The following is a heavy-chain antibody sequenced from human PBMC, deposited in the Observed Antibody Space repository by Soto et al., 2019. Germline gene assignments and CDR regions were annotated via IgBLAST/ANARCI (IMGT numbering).Heavy chain of an antibody. V-gene: IGHV3-74*01. CDR3: ARAGWYRFDY. D-gene: IGHD2-15*01. CDR1: GFTFGSYW. J-gene: IGHJ4*02. CDR2: INSDGSTT. Sequence: EVQLVESGGGLVQPGGSLRLSCAASGFTFGSYWMHWVRQAPGKGLVWVSRINSDGSTTKYGDSVKGRFTISRDNAKSTLYLQMNSLRAEDTAVYYCARAGWYRFDYWGQGTLLTVSS.